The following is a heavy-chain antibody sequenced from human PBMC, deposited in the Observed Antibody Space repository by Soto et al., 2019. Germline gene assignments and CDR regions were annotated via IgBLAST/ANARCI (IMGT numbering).Heavy chain of an antibody. Sequence: QVQLQESGPGLVKASQTLSLTCTVSGGSISSGGYYWSWIRQHPGKGLEWIGYIYDTESTYYNPSPKSRFXXXLXXARNQFSLKLTFVTVADTAVYYCARGGNYYGSGFPPESIDFWGQGTLVTVSS. V-gene: IGHV4-31*03. CDR3: ARGGNYYGSGFPPESIDF. J-gene: IGHJ4*02. CDR1: GGSISSGGYY. CDR2: IYDTEST. D-gene: IGHD3-10*01.